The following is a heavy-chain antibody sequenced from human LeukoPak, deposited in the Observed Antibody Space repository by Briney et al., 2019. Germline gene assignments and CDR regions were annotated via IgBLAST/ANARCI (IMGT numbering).Heavy chain of an antibody. V-gene: IGHV4-59*01. D-gene: IGHD3-22*01. CDR2: ISYSGST. CDR1: GGSISNYY. CDR3: ARTRYYYDSSGRNYYFDY. Sequence: SETLSLTCTVSGGSISNYYWTWIRQPPGKGLEWIGYISYSGSTNYNPSLKSRVTISVDTSKNQFSLRLSSVTAADTAVYYCARTRYYYDSSGRNYYFDYWGQGTLVTVSS. J-gene: IGHJ4*02.